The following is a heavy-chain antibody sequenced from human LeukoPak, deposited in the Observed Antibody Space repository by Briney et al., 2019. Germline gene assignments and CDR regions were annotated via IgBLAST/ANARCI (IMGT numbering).Heavy chain of an antibody. CDR1: GFTFATYA. CDR2: ISGSADIT. J-gene: IGHJ5*02. Sequence: GGSLRLSCAASGFTFATYAMSWVRQPPGKGLEWVSSISGSADITYYADSVKGRFTISRDNSKNTLYLQMNSLRAEDTAVYYYAKGVRVGYVANWLDPWGQGTLVTVSS. V-gene: IGHV3-23*01. CDR3: AKGVRVGYVANWLDP. D-gene: IGHD5-12*01.